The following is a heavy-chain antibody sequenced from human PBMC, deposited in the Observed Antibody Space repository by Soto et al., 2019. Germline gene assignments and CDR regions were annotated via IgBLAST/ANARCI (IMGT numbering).Heavy chain of an antibody. J-gene: IGHJ3*02. Sequence: SETLSLTCTVSGGSIGSGGYYWSWIRQHPGKGLEWIGYIYYSGSTYYNPSLKSRVTISVDTSKNQFSLKLSSVTAADTAVYYCARLGSIVVVTATPTNAFDIWGQGTMVTVSS. CDR1: GGSIGSGGYY. CDR3: ARLGSIVVVTATPTNAFDI. D-gene: IGHD2-21*02. CDR2: IYYSGST. V-gene: IGHV4-31*03.